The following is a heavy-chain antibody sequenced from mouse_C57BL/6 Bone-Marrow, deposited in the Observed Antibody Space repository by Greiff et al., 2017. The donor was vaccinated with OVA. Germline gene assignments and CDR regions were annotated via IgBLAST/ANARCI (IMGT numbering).Heavy chain of an antibody. J-gene: IGHJ2*01. Sequence: EVKLVESGGGLVKPGGSLKLSCAASGFTFSSYAMSWVRQTPEKRLEWVATISDGGSYTYYPDNVKGRFTLSRDNAKNNLYLHMSHLKSEDTAMYYCERGYYYGSSYLYYFDYWGQGTTLTVSS. CDR2: ISDGGSYT. CDR3: ERGYYYGSSYLYYFDY. V-gene: IGHV5-4*03. CDR1: GFTFSSYA. D-gene: IGHD1-1*01.